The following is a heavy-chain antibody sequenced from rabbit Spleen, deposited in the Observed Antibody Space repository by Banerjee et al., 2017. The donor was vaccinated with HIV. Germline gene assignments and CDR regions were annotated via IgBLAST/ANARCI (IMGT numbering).Heavy chain of an antibody. V-gene: IGHV1S40*01. D-gene: IGHD1-1*01. CDR3: ARDTSSSFSSYGMDL. J-gene: IGHJ6*01. Sequence: QSLEESGGDLVKPGASLTLTCTASGVSFSGDSYMCWVRQAPGKGLEWIACIDTAGSGFTYFASWAKGRFTISKTSSTTVTLQMTSLTAADTATYFCARDTSSSFSSYGMDLWGQGTLVTVS. CDR2: IDTAGSGFT. CDR1: GVSFSGDSY.